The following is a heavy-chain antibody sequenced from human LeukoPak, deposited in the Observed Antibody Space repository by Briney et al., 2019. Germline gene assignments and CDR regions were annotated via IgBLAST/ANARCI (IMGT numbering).Heavy chain of an antibody. CDR1: GFTFSRYW. D-gene: IGHD2-15*01. J-gene: IGHJ5*02. CDR3: ARVGGPTFDP. CDR2: INQDGSEK. Sequence: PGGSLRLSCAASGFTFSRYWMSWVRQAPGKGLEWVANINQDGSEKYYVDSVKGRFTISRDNAKKSVYLQMNSLRAEDTAVYYCARVGGPTFDPWGQGTLVTVSS. V-gene: IGHV3-7*03.